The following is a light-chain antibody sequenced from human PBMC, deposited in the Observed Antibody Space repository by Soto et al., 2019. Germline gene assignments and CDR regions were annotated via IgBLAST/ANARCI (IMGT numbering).Light chain of an antibody. CDR2: DTS. Sequence: EIVLTQSPATLSFFPGERATLSCRASQSVSIYLDWYQQKPGQAPRLLIYDTSNRATGIPAGFSGSGSGTGFTLTISSLEPEDFAVYYCQQRSNWPPEITFGQGTRLEI. V-gene: IGKV3-11*01. J-gene: IGKJ5*01. CDR3: QQRSNWPPEIT. CDR1: QSVSIY.